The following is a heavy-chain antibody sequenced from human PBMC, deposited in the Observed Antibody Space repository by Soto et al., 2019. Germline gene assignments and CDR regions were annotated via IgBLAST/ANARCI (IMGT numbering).Heavy chain of an antibody. CDR3: ARRGSARVYDYVWGSYRTTGVDAFDI. J-gene: IGHJ3*02. Sequence: EVQLVQSGAEVKKPGESLKISCKGSGYSFTSYWIGWVRQMPGKGLEWMGIIYPGDSDTRYSPSFQGQVTISADKSISTAYLQWSSLKASDTAMYYCARRGSARVYDYVWGSYRTTGVDAFDIWGQGTMVTVSS. CDR1: GYSFTSYW. V-gene: IGHV5-51*01. D-gene: IGHD3-16*02. CDR2: IYPGDSDT.